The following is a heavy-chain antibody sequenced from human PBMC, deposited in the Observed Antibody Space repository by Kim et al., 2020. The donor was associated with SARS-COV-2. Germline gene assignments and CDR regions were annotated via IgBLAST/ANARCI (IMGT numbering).Heavy chain of an antibody. CDR3: ARSYSSGWYHWGYNWFDP. CDR2: ISAYNGNT. D-gene: IGHD6-19*01. V-gene: IGHV1-18*04. CDR1: GYTFTSYG. Sequence: ASVKVSCKASGYTFTSYGISWVRQAPGQGLEWMGWISAYNGNTNYAQKLQGRVTMTTDTSTSTAYMELRSLRSDDTAVYYCARSYSSGWYHWGYNWFDPWGQGTLVTVSS. J-gene: IGHJ5*02.